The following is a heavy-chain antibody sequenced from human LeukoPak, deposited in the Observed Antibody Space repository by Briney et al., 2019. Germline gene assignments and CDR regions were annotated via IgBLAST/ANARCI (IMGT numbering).Heavy chain of an antibody. D-gene: IGHD3-9*01. CDR1: GFTFSSYA. CDR2: IKQDGSEK. V-gene: IGHV3-7*01. J-gene: IGHJ6*03. CDR3: AMTGTPEDYYYMDV. Sequence: GGSLRLSCAASGFTFSSYAMSWVRQAPGKGLEWVANIKQDGSEKYYVDSVKGRFTISRDNAKNSLYLQMNSLRAEDTAVYYCAMTGTPEDYYYMDVWSKGTTVTVSS.